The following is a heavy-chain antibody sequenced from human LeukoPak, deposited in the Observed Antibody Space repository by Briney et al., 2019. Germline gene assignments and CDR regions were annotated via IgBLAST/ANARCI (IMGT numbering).Heavy chain of an antibody. D-gene: IGHD3-10*01. V-gene: IGHV4-59*08. Sequence: PSETLSLTCTVSGGSISSYYWSWIRQPPGKGLEWIGYIYYSGSTNYNPPLKSRVTISVDTSKNQFSLKLSSVTAADTAVYYCARGEANYYGSEIFQHWGQGTLVTVSS. CDR2: IYYSGST. CDR3: ARGEANYYGSEIFQH. CDR1: GGSISSYY. J-gene: IGHJ1*01.